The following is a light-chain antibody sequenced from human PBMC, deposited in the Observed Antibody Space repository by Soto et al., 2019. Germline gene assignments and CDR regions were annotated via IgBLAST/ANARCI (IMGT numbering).Light chain of an antibody. CDR1: QSVSSN. CDR3: QQYNNWPRT. J-gene: IGKJ1*01. Sequence: EIELTQSPTTLSKSPGERATLSCRASQSVSSNLAWYQQKPGQAPRLLIYGASTRATGIPARFSGSGSGTEFTLTISSLQSEDSAVYYCQQYNNWPRTFGQGTKVDIK. CDR2: GAS. V-gene: IGKV3-15*01.